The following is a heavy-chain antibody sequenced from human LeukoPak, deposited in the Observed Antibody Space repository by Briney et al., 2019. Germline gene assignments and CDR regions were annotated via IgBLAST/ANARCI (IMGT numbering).Heavy chain of an antibody. CDR1: GYTFTGYY. CDR2: SNPNSGDT. D-gene: IGHD2-2*01. Sequence: GASVKVSCKASGYTFTGYYMHWVRQAPGQGLEWTGWSNPNSGDTNYAQKFQGGVTMTRDTSISTAHMELSRLRSDDTAVYYCARANPLYCSSTTCLFDYWGQGTLVTVSS. V-gene: IGHV1-2*02. J-gene: IGHJ4*02. CDR3: ARANPLYCSSTTCLFDY.